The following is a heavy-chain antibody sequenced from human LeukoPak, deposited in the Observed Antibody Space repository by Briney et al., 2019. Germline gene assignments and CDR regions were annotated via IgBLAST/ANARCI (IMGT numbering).Heavy chain of an antibody. D-gene: IGHD2-2*01. CDR1: GFTFSDYA. CDR2: VTYSGAPT. J-gene: IGHJ6*02. Sequence: GGSLRLSCAASGFTFSDYAMSWGRQAPGKGLEWVSAVTYSGAPTYYADSVKGRFTISRDTPKNTLYLQMNSLRVEDTAVYYCAKGLQRTPYYYYGMDVWGQGTTVTVSS. CDR3: AKGLQRTPYYYYGMDV. V-gene: IGHV3-23*01.